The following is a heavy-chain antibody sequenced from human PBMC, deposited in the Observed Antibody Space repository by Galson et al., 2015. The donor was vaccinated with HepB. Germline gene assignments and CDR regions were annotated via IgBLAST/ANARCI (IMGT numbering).Heavy chain of an antibody. CDR2: MNPNSGNT. D-gene: IGHD6-6*01. J-gene: IGHJ6*03. Sequence: SVKVSCKASGYTFTSYDINWVRQATGQGLEWMGWMNPNSGNTGYAQKFQGRVTMTRNTSISTAYMELSSLRSEDTAVYYCAREKVVSSSSSYYYYYMDVWGKGTTVTVSS. CDR3: AREKVVSSSSSYYYYYMDV. CDR1: GYTFTSYD. V-gene: IGHV1-8*01.